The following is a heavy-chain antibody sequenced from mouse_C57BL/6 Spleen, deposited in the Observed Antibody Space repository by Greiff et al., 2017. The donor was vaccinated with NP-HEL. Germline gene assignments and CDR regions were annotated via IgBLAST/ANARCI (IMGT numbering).Heavy chain of an antibody. J-gene: IGHJ4*01. V-gene: IGHV10-1*01. CDR3: VRSYDYDEGTGMDY. CDR1: GFSFNTYA. CDR2: IRSKSNNYAT. D-gene: IGHD2-4*01. Sequence: EVQVVESGGGLVQPKGSLKLSCAASGFSFNTYAMNWVRQAPGKGLEWVARIRSKSNNYATYYADSVKDRFTISRDDSESMLYLQMNHLKTEDTAMYYCVRSYDYDEGTGMDYWGQGTSVTVSS.